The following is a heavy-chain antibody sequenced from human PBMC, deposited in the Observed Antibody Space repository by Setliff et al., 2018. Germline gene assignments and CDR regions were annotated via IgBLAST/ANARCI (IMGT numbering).Heavy chain of an antibody. D-gene: IGHD1-1*01. V-gene: IGHV1-2*07. CDR2: INPDSGET. CDR1: GYTFTDYF. J-gene: IGHJ5*02. Sequence: ASVKVSCKASGYTFTDYFLHWLRQAPGQGLEWMGWINPDSGETVYAHKFQGKVIMTRDTSVSTAYVDVMSDDTAVYYCARQLIGVTDGPFDPWGRGTLVTVSS. CDR3: ARQLIGVTDGPFDP.